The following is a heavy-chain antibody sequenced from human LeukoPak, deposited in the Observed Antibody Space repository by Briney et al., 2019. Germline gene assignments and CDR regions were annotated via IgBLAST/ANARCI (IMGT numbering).Heavy chain of an antibody. CDR1: GFTFSSYS. CDR2: ISSSSSYI. D-gene: IGHD3-10*01. J-gene: IGHJ4*02. CDR3: ARGKGILWFGESTEPFDY. Sequence: GGSLRLSCAASGFTFSSYSMNWVRQAPGKGLEWGSSISSSSSYIYYADSVKGRFTISRDNAKNSLYLQMNSLRAEDTAVYYCARGKGILWFGESTEPFDYWGQGTLVTVSS. V-gene: IGHV3-21*01.